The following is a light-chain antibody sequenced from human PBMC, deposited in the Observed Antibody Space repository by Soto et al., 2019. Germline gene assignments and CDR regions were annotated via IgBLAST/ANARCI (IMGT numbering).Light chain of an antibody. CDR3: QQYQIDWT. Sequence: DIQMTQSPATLSATVGDRVTITCRASQSISSWLAWYQQKQGTAPKLLIYDASSLQSGVQPRFSGSGSGTEFTLTISSLQPDDSATYYCQQYQIDWTFGQGTKVDIK. J-gene: IGKJ1*01. V-gene: IGKV1-5*01. CDR2: DAS. CDR1: QSISSW.